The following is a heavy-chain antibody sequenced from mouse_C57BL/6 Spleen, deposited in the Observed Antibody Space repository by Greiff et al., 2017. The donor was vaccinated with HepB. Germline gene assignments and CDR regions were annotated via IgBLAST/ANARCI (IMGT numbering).Heavy chain of an antibody. CDR3: ATSAGEGTWFAY. J-gene: IGHJ3*01. Sequence: QVQLQQSGAELVKPGASVKMSCKASGYTFTTYPIEWMKQNHGKSLEWIGNFHPYNDDTKYNEKFKGKATLTVEKSSSTVYWELSRLTFDDSAGYYCATSAGEGTWFAYWGQGTLVTVSA. CDR1: GYTFTTYP. D-gene: IGHD4-1*01. CDR2: FHPYNDDT. V-gene: IGHV1-47*01.